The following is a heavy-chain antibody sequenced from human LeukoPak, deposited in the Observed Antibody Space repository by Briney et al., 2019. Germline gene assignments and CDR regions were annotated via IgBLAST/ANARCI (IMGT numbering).Heavy chain of an antibody. CDR3: ARGYYYYMDV. CDR2: IYYSGST. CDR1: GGSISSYY. Sequence: SETLSPTCTVSGGSISSYYWSWIRQPPGKGLEWIGYIYYSGSTNYNPSLKSRVTISVDTSKNQFSLKLSSVTAADTAVYYCARGYYYYMDVWGKGTTVTVSS. V-gene: IGHV4-59*08. J-gene: IGHJ6*03.